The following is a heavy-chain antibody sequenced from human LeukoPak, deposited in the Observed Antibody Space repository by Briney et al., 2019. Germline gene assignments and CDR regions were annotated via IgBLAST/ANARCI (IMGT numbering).Heavy chain of an antibody. V-gene: IGHV1-69*06. J-gene: IGHJ4*02. Sequence: SVKVSCKASGYTFTGYYIHWLRQAPGQGLEWMGGIIPIFGTANYAQKFQGRVTITADKSTSTAYMELSSLRSEDTAVYYCARVWERSDFDYWGQGTLVTVSS. CDR2: IIPIFGTA. D-gene: IGHD1-26*01. CDR1: GYTFTGYY. CDR3: ARVWERSDFDY.